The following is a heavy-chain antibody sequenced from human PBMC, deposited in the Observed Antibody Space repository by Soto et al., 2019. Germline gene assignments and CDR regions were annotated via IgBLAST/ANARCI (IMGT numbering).Heavy chain of an antibody. CDR2: ISGSGGST. V-gene: IGHV3-23*01. J-gene: IGHJ6*03. Sequence: EVQLLESGGGLVQPGGSLRLSCAASGFTFSSYAMSWVRQAPGKGLEWVSAISGSGGSTYYADSVKGRFTISRDNSKNTLYLQMTSLRAEDTAVYYCATSPRDYYYYSYMDVWGKGTTVTVS. CDR3: ATSPRDYYYYSYMDV. CDR1: GFTFSSYA.